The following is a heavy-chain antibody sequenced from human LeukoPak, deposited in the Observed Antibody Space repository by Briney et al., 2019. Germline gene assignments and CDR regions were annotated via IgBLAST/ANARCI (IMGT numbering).Heavy chain of an antibody. CDR1: GFTFSSYG. CDR2: ISYDGSNK. V-gene: IGHV3-30*18. Sequence: AGGSLRLSCAASGFTFSSYGMHWVRQALGKGLEWVAVISYDGSNKYYADSVKGRFTISRDNSKNTLYLQMNSLRAEDTAVYYCAKAAPRGDYWGQGTLVTVSS. CDR3: AKAAPRGDY. J-gene: IGHJ4*02.